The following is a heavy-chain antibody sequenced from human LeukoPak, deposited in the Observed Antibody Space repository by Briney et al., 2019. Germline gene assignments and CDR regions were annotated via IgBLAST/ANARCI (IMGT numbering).Heavy chain of an antibody. D-gene: IGHD2-15*01. V-gene: IGHV3-30*18. Sequence: GGSLRLSCAASGFTFSNYGMHWVRQAPGKGLEWVAVISYDESDKYYADSVKGRFTISRDNSKNTLYLQMNSLRPEDTAVYYCAKGVVAATNAAYYGMDVWGQGSTVTVSS. CDR2: ISYDESDK. CDR3: AKGVVAATNAAYYGMDV. J-gene: IGHJ6*02. CDR1: GFTFSNYG.